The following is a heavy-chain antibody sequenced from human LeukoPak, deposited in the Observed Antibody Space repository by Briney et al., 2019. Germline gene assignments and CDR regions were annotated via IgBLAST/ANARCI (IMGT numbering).Heavy chain of an antibody. V-gene: IGHV4-30-4*08. CDR3: AREDIVVVPAAISYYYYMDV. CDR2: IYYSGST. J-gene: IGHJ6*03. CDR1: GGSISSGDYY. Sequence: SETLSLTCTVSGGSISSGDYYWSWIRQPPGKGLEWIGYIYYSGSTYYNPSLKSRVTISVDTSKNQFSLKLSSVTAADTAVYYCAREDIVVVPAAISYYYYMDVWGKGTTVTVSS. D-gene: IGHD2-2*02.